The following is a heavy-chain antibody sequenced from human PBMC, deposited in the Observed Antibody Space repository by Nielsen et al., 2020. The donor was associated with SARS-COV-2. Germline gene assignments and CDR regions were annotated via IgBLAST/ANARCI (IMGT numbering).Heavy chain of an antibody. D-gene: IGHD1-26*01. J-gene: IGHJ5*02. V-gene: IGHV1-18*04. CDR1: GYTFTSYG. Sequence: ASVKVSCKASGYTFTSYGISWVRQAPGQGLEWMGWISAYNGNTNYAQKFQGRVTITADKSTSTAYMELSSLRSEDTAVYYCAPVGAHDPDNWFDPWGQGTLVTVSS. CDR3: APVGAHDPDNWFDP. CDR2: ISAYNGNT.